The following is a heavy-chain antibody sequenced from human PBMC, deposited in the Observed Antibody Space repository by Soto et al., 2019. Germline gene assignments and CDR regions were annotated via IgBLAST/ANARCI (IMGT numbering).Heavy chain of an antibody. CDR3: ARQADYNILTGYFYYFDY. Sequence: GESLKISCKSSGYSFTDYWLGWVRQVPGKGREWMGSIYPGDSDARYNPSFQGQVTLSVDTSINTAFLRWNSLTASDTAMYYCARQADYNILTGYFYYFDYWGQGSLVTVSS. CDR2: IYPGDSDA. D-gene: IGHD3-9*01. J-gene: IGHJ4*02. V-gene: IGHV5-51*01. CDR1: GYSFTDYW.